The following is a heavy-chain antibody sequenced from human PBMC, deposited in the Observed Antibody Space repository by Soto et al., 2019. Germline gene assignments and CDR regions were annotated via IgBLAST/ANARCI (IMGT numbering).Heavy chain of an antibody. D-gene: IGHD3-10*01. CDR3: ATDDYGIFPY. CDR2: ISGYNGNT. CDR1: GYTFTDYG. V-gene: IGHV1-18*04. Sequence: QVQLVESGAEVKKPGASVKVSCKASGYTFTDYGISWVRQAPGQGLEWMGWISGYNGNTKYAQKFQGRVTMTTDTPTNTAYMELRSLRSDDTAVYYCATDDYGIFPYWGQGSLVTVSS. J-gene: IGHJ4*02.